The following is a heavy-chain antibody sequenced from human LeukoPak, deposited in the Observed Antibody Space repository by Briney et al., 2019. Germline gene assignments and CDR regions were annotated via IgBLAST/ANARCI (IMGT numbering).Heavy chain of an antibody. V-gene: IGHV4-59*08. D-gene: IGHD3-22*01. CDR2: IYYTGST. Sequence: PSETLSLTCTVSGGSISSYYWSWIRQPPGKGLECIGYIYYTGSTNYNPSLKSRVTISVDTSKNQFSLKLSSVTAADTAVYYCARHAPDYYDSIDIWGQGTMVTVSS. CDR1: GGSISSYY. CDR3: ARHAPDYYDSIDI. J-gene: IGHJ3*02.